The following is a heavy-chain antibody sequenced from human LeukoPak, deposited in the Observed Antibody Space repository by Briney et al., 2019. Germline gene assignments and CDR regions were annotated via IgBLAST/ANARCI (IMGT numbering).Heavy chain of an antibody. V-gene: IGHV3-30-3*01. CDR3: ARDTSSSGYSDY. D-gene: IGHD3-22*01. J-gene: IGHJ4*02. CDR1: GFTFSSYA. CDR2: ISYDGSNK. Sequence: TGRSLRLSCAASGFTFSSYAMHWVRQAPGKGLEWVAVISYDGSNKYYADSVKGRFTISRDNSKNTLYLQMNSQRAEDTAAYYCARDTSSSGYSDYWGQGTLVTVSS.